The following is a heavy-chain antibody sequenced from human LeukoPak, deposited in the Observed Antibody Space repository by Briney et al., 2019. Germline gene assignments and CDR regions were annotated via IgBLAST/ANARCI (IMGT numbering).Heavy chain of an antibody. D-gene: IGHD1-26*01. J-gene: IGHJ4*02. CDR1: GFTFSSYD. Sequence: PGGSLRPSCAASGFTFSSYDMHWVRQAPGKGLEWVAVISYDGSNKYYADSVKGRFTISRDNSKNTLYLQMNSLRAEDTAMYYCAKPEFSDSGSYYFDYWGQGTLVTVSS. CDR2: ISYDGSNK. CDR3: AKPEFSDSGSYYFDY. V-gene: IGHV3-30*18.